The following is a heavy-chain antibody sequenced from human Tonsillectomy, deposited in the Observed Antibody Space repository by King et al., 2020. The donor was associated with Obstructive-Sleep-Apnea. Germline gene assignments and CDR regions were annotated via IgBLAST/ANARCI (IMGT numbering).Heavy chain of an antibody. CDR1: GGSFSGYY. V-gene: IGHV4-34*01. CDR2: INHSGST. J-gene: IGHJ4*02. CDR3: AGGLGGSSGWYGGYFDY. D-gene: IGHD6-19*01. Sequence: VQLQQWGAGLLKPSETLSLTCAVYGGSFSGYYWSWIRQPPGKGLEWIGEINHSGSTNYNPSPKSRVTISVDTSKNQLSLKLSFVTAADTAVDYCAGGLGGSSGWYGGYFDYWGQGTLVTVSS.